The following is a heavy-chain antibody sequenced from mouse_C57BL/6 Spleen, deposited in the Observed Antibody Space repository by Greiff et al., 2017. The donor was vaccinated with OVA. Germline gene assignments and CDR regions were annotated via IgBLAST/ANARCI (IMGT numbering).Heavy chain of an antibody. CDR2: ISGGGGNT. V-gene: IGHV5-9*01. J-gene: IGHJ2*01. CDR1: GFTFSSYT. CDR3: ARNVYYFDY. Sequence: EVKVEESGGGLVKPGGSLKLSCAASGFTFSSYTMSWVRQTPEKRLEWVATISGGGGNTYYPDSVKGRFTISRDNAKNTLYLQMSSLRSEDTALYYCARNVYYFDYWGQGTTLTVSS.